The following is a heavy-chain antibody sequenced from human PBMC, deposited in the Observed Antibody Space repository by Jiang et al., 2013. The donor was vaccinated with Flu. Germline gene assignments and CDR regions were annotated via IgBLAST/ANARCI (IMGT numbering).Heavy chain of an antibody. CDR3: ATARGVGATAMGVWWFDP. Sequence: SGAEVKKPGASVKVSCKVSGYTLTELSMHWVRQAPGKGLEWMGGFDPEDGETIYAQKFQGRVTMTEDTSTDTAYMELSSLRSEDTAVYYCATARGVGATAMGVWWFDPWGQGTLVTVSS. CDR2: FDPEDGET. V-gene: IGHV1-24*01. D-gene: IGHD1-26*01. J-gene: IGHJ5*02. CDR1: GYTLTELS.